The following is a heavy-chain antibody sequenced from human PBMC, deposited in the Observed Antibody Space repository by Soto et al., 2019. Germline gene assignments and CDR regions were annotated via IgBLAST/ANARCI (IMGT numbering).Heavy chain of an antibody. CDR1: GFTFSSYG. D-gene: IGHD3-22*01. J-gene: IGHJ4*02. V-gene: IGHV3-30*18. Sequence: QVQLVESGGGVVQPGRSLRLSCAASGFTFSSYGMHWVRQAPGKGLEWVAVISYDGSNKYYADSVKGRFTISRDNSXXTLYLQMNYRRAEHTAVYHCAKDYYDSSGSYYFDYWGQGTLVTVSS. CDR3: AKDYYDSSGSYYFDY. CDR2: ISYDGSNK.